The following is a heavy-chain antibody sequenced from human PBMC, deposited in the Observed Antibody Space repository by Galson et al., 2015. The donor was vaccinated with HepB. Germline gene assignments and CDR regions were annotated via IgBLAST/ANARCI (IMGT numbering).Heavy chain of an antibody. J-gene: IGHJ2*01. V-gene: IGHV4-59*01. CDR3: ARGEGYWYFDL. CDR2: IYYSGST. Sequence: LSLTCTVSGGSISSYYWSWIRQPPGKGLEWIGYIYYSGSTNYNPSLKSRVTISVDTSKNQFSLKLSSVTAADTAVYYCARGEGYWYFDLWGRGTLVTVSS. CDR1: GGSISSYY.